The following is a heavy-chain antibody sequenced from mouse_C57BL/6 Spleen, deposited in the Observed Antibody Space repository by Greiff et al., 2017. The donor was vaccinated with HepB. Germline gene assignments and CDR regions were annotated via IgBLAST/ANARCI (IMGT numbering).Heavy chain of an antibody. CDR3: TRSDDGYYRYWFAY. J-gene: IGHJ3*01. D-gene: IGHD2-3*01. CDR1: GYTFTDYD. V-gene: IGHV1-15*01. Sequence: VKLQQSGAELVRPGASVTLSCKASGYTFTDYDMHWVKQTPVHGLEWIGAIDPETGGTAYNQKFKGKAILTADKSSSTAYRELRSLTTEDSAVYYGTRSDDGYYRYWFAYWGQGTLVTVSA. CDR2: IDPETGGT.